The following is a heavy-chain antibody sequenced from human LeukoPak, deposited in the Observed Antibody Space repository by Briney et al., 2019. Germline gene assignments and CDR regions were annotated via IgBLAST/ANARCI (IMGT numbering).Heavy chain of an antibody. V-gene: IGHV7-4-1*02. Sequence: GASAKVSCKASGYRFTSYAMNWVRQVPGQGLECMGWINTNTGNPTYAQGFTGRFVFSLDTSVSTAYLQINSLKAEDTAVYYCARGNRFYGLDIWGQGTMVTVSS. CDR3: ARGNRFYGLDI. J-gene: IGHJ3*02. CDR2: INTNTGNP. D-gene: IGHD4-17*01. CDR1: GYRFTSYA.